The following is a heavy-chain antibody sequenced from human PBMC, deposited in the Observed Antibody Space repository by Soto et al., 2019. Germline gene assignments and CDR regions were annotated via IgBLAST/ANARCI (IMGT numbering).Heavy chain of an antibody. V-gene: IGHV1-69*02. CDR1: GGTFSSYT. CDR3: ARGKVKSGWDLSPSRYYYSGMDG. J-gene: IGHJ6*02. CDR2: IIPILGIA. D-gene: IGHD6-19*01. Sequence: QVQLVQSGAEVKKPVSSVKVSCKASGGTFSSYTISWVRQAPGEGLEWMGRIIPILGIANYAKKFQGRVTINADKSTSTADMELSSRRSEDTAVYYCARGKVKSGWDLSPSRYYYSGMDGLGPGTTVTVSS.